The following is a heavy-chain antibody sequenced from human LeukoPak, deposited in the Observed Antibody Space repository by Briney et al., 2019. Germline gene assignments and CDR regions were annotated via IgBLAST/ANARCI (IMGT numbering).Heavy chain of an antibody. D-gene: IGHD3-10*02. CDR3: AIIKFGESFFDY. J-gene: IGHJ4*02. CDR2: INHSGST. CDR1: GGSFSGYY. V-gene: IGHV4-34*01. Sequence: SETLSLTCAVYGGSFSGYYWSWTRQPPGKGLEWIGEINHSGSTNYNPSLKSRVTISVDTSKNQSSLKLSSVTAADTAVYYCAIIKFGESFFDYWGQGTLVTVSS.